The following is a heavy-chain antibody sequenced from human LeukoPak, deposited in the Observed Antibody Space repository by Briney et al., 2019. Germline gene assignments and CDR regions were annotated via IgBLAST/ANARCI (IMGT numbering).Heavy chain of an antibody. D-gene: IGHD1-26*01. CDR1: GLTFSTYA. CDR2: IGGSGGTT. Sequence: PGGSLRLSCIPSGLTFSTYAMTWVRQAPGKSLSWVPGIGGSGGTTYSADSVKGRFTISRDNSKNTLYLQMNSLRAEDTATYYCARVIFNVWELYGLGDYRGQGTLVTVSS. J-gene: IGHJ4*02. CDR3: ARVIFNVWELYGLGDY. V-gene: IGHV3-23*01.